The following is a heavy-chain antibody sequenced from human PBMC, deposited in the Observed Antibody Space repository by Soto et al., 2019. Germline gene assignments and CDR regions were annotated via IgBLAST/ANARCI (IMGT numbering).Heavy chain of an antibody. CDR3: ARVSGDVVVVPTTIGYNWFDP. V-gene: IGHV4-4*02. Sequence: QLHLQESGPGLVKPSGTLSLTCAVSGDSINSDDWWSWVRQPPGKGLEWIGEISHLGSTNYNPSLKSRVTISVDKSKTQFSLKVRSVTAADTAVYYCARVSGDVVVVPTTIGYNWFDPWGQGSLVTVSS. CDR1: GDSINSDDW. D-gene: IGHD2-2*01. CDR2: ISHLGST. J-gene: IGHJ5*02.